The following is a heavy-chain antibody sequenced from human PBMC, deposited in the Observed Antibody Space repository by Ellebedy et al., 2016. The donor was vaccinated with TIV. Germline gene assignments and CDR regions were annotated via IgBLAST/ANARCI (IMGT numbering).Heavy chain of an antibody. CDR2: ISYDGSNK. V-gene: IGHV3-30-3*01. Sequence: GGSLRLSCTASGFTFSSYAMHWVRQAPGKGLEWVAVISYDGSNKYYADSVKGRFTISRDNSKNTLYLQMNNLRAEDTAVYYCARENFPRPYAYCSGDACYSGGLETDWFDPWGQGTLVTVAS. CDR3: ARENFPRPYAYCSGDACYSGGLETDWFDP. CDR1: GFTFSSYA. D-gene: IGHD2-15*01. J-gene: IGHJ5*02.